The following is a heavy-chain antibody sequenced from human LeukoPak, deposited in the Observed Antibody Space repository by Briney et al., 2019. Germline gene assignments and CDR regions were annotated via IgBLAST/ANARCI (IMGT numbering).Heavy chain of an antibody. CDR1: RFTFNSYA. CDR2: IGGSNGIT. J-gene: IGHJ4*02. CDR3: ARNENNGWGYFDY. V-gene: IGHV3-23*01. Sequence: GGSLRLSCAASRFTFNSYAMSWVRQAPGKGLEWVSAIGGSNGITFYVGSVKGRFTISRDNSKDTLYLQMNSLRAEDTAVYCCARNENNGWGYFDYWGQGTLVTVSS. D-gene: IGHD6-19*01.